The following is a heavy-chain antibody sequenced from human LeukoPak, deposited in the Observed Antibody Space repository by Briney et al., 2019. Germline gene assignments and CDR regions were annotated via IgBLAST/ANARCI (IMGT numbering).Heavy chain of an antibody. V-gene: IGHV4-34*01. Sequence: SETLSLTCTVSGGSIINYYWSWIRQPPGKGLEWIGEINHSGSTNDNPSLKSRVTISVDTSKNQFSLKLSSVTAADTAVYYCARNSREGQVGATSFDYWGQGTLVTVSS. CDR2: INHSGST. J-gene: IGHJ4*02. D-gene: IGHD1-26*01. CDR1: GGSIINYY. CDR3: ARNSREGQVGATSFDY.